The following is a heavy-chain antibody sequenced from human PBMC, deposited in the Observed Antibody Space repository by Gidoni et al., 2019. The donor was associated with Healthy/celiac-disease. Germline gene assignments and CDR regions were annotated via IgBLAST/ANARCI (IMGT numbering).Heavy chain of an antibody. CDR3: AKARVVVVPAAVFDY. CDR1: GFTFSSYA. Sequence: EVQLLESGGGLVQPGGSLRLSCAASGFTFSSYAMSWVCQAPGKGLEWVSASSGSGGSTYYADSVKGRFTISRDNSKNTLYLQMNSLRAEDTAVYYCAKARVVVVPAAVFDYWGQGTLVTVSS. V-gene: IGHV3-23*01. CDR2: SSGSGGST. D-gene: IGHD2-2*01. J-gene: IGHJ4*02.